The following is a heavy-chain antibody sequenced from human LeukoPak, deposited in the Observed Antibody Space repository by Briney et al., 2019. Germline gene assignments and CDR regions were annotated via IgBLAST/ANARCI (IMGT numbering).Heavy chain of an antibody. CDR3: ARGGGIVVVVAATLT. D-gene: IGHD2-15*01. Sequence: GASVKVSCKXSGYTFTGYYMHWVRQAPGQGLEWMGWINPNSGGTNYSQKFQGRVTMTRDTSISTGYMELSRLRSDDTAVYYCARGGGIVVVVAATLTWGQGTLVTVSS. CDR1: GYTFTGYY. J-gene: IGHJ4*02. V-gene: IGHV1-2*02. CDR2: INPNSGGT.